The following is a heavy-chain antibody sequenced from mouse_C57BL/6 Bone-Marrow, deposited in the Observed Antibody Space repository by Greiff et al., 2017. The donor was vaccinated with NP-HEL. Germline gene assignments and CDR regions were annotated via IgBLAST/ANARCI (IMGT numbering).Heavy chain of an antibody. V-gene: IGHV1-77*01. CDR3: ARGLLFFDY. D-gene: IGHD1-1*01. CDR2: ISPGSGST. CDR1: GYTFTDYY. Sequence: VQLQQSGAELVKPGASVKISCKASGYTFTDYYINWVKQRPGQGLEWIGKISPGSGSTDYNEKFKGKATLTADKSSSTAYMQLSSLTSEDAAVYFCARGLLFFDYWGQGTTLTVSS. J-gene: IGHJ2*01.